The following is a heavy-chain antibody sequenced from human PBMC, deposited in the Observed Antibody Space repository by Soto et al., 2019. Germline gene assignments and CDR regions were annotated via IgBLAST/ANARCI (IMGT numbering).Heavy chain of an antibody. Sequence: SSETLSLTCTVSGGYISSSSYYWGWIRQPPGKGLEWIGSIYYSGSTYYNPSLKSRVTISVGTSKNQFSLKLSSVTAADTAVYYCARQGYCSGGSCYHLNYYYYYYMDVWGKGTTVTVSS. CDR1: GGYISSSSYY. CDR2: IYYSGST. J-gene: IGHJ6*03. V-gene: IGHV4-39*01. D-gene: IGHD2-15*01. CDR3: ARQGYCSGGSCYHLNYYYYYYMDV.